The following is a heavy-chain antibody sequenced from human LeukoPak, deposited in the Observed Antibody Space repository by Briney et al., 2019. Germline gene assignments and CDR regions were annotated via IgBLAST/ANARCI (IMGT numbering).Heavy chain of an antibody. V-gene: IGHV3-15*01. CDR3: TPSLGAYRNYYYYYGMDV. CDR1: GFTFSNAW. D-gene: IGHD4-4*01. CDR2: IKSKTDGGTT. Sequence: GGSLRLSCAASGFTFSNAWMSWVRQAPGKGLEWVGRIKSKTDGGTTDYAAPVKGRFTISRDDSKNTLYLQMNSLKTEDTAVYYCTPSLGAYRNYYYYYGMDVWGQGTTVTVSS. J-gene: IGHJ6*02.